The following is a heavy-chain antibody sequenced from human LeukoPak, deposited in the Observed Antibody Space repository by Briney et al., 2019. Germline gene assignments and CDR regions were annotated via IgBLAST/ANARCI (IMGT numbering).Heavy chain of an antibody. V-gene: IGHV3-9*03. D-gene: IGHD1-26*01. CDR1: GFTFDDYA. J-gene: IGHJ3*02. CDR3: AKDMAQYSGSYYDIDAFDI. CDR2: ISWNSGSI. Sequence: GGSLRLSCAASGFTFDDYAMHWVRQAPGKGLEWVSGISWNSGSIGYADSVKGRFTISRDNAKNSLYLQMNSLRAEDMALYYCAKDMAQYSGSYYDIDAFDIWGQGTMVTVSS.